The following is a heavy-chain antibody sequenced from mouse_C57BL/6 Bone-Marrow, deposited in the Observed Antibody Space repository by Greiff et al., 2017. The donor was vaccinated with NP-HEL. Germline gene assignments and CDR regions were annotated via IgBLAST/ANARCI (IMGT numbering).Heavy chain of an antibody. D-gene: IGHD2-4*01. Sequence: EVQLVESGGGLVKPGGSLKLSCAASGFTFSDYGMHWVRQAPEKGLEWVAYISSGSSTIYYADTVKGRFTISRDNAKNTLFLQMTSLRSEDTAMYYCARGGLRAWFAYWGQGTLVTVSA. CDR2: ISSGSSTI. J-gene: IGHJ3*01. CDR1: GFTFSDYG. V-gene: IGHV5-17*01. CDR3: ARGGLRAWFAY.